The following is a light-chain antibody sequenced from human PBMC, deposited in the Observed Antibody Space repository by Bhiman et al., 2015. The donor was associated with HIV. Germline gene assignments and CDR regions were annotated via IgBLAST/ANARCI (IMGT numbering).Light chain of an antibody. J-gene: IGLJ2*01. CDR1: KLGDKY. CDR2: QDN. V-gene: IGLV3-1*01. CDR3: CSYAGSSTYVV. Sequence: SYELTQPPSVSVSPGQTASITCSGDKLGDKYVCWYQQKPGQSPVLVMYQDNKRPSGVSNRFSGSKSGNTASLTISGLQTEDEADYYCCSYAGSSTYVVFGGGTKLTVL.